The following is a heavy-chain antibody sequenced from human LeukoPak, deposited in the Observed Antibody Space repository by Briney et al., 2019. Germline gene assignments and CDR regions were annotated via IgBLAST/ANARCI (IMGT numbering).Heavy chain of an antibody. CDR1: GYTFTSYG. CDR3: ARDRGAAAGTYYYYGMDV. Sequence: ASVKVSCKASGYTFTSYGISWVRQAPGQGLEWMGWISAYNGNTNYAQKLQGRVTMATDTSTSTAYMELRSLRSDDTAVYYCARDRGAAAGTYYYYGMDVWGQGTTVTVSS. J-gene: IGHJ6*02. CDR2: ISAYNGNT. D-gene: IGHD6-13*01. V-gene: IGHV1-18*01.